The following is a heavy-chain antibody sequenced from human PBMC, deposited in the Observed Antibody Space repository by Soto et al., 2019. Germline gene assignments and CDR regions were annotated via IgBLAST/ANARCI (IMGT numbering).Heavy chain of an antibody. Sequence: SVKVSCKASGGTFSSYAISWVRQAPGQGLEWMGGIIPIFGTANDAQKFQGRVTITADESTSTAYMELSSLRSEDTAVYYCARDGGGYSSSSPSWFDPWGQGTLGTVSS. CDR3: ARDGGGYSSSSPSWFDP. D-gene: IGHD6-6*01. V-gene: IGHV1-69*13. CDR1: GGTFSSYA. J-gene: IGHJ5*02. CDR2: IIPIFGTA.